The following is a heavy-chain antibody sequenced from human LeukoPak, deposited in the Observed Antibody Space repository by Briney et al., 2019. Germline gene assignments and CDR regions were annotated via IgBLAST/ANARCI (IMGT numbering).Heavy chain of an antibody. CDR3: VKRGDGGAWFDY. J-gene: IGHJ5*01. Sequence: GGSLRLSCAVSGFTFSTYWMAWVRQAPGKGLVWVSRISSDGSNTAYADSVKGRFTISRDNAKNTLYLQMSSLRAEDTAVYHCVKRGDGGAWFDYWGQGTLVIVSS. D-gene: IGHD5-24*01. CDR2: ISSDGSNT. CDR1: GFTFSTYW. V-gene: IGHV3-74*01.